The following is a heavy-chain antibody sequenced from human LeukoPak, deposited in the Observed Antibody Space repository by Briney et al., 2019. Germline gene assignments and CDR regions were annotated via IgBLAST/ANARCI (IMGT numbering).Heavy chain of an antibody. D-gene: IGHD1-20*01. CDR1: GGSISSYY. CDR3: ARSITGTTFYYYGMDV. J-gene: IGHJ6*04. Sequence: SETLSLTCTVSGGSISSYYWSWIRQPPGKGLEWIGYIYYSGSTNYNPSFKSRVTISVDTSKNQFSLKLSSVTAADTAVYYCARSITGTTFYYYGMDVWGKGTTVTVSS. V-gene: IGHV4-59*01. CDR2: IYYSGST.